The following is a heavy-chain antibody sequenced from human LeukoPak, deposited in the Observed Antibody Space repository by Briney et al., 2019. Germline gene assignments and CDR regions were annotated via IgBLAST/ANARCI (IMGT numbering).Heavy chain of an antibody. J-gene: IGHJ4*02. V-gene: IGHV4-61*02. CDR3: ARGYYYHT. CDR1: GGSVGSDNSY. Sequence: PSETLSLTCTVSGGSVGSDNSYWNWLRQPAGKGLEWIGRIYGDGSSTYNPSLKGRVTISVDSSKNQFSLRLSSLTAADTAVYYCARGYYYHTWGQGTLVTVSS. CDR2: IYGDGSS. D-gene: IGHD3-22*01.